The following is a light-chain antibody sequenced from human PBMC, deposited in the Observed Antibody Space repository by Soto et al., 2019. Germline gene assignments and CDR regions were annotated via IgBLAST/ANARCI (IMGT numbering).Light chain of an antibody. Sequence: DIQMTQSPSTLSASVGDRVTITCRASQSVNKWLAWFQQKPGKVPKLLIFDASTLQTGVPSRFSGSASGTEFTLTISNLESDDFATYYCQQYHRYSTFGQGTKVDIK. CDR3: QQYHRYST. V-gene: IGKV1-5*01. J-gene: IGKJ1*01. CDR1: QSVNKW. CDR2: DAS.